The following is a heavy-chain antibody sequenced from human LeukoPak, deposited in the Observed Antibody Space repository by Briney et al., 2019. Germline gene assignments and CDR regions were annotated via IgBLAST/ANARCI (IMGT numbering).Heavy chain of an antibody. CDR2: INYIGST. D-gene: IGHD5-18*01. V-gene: IGHV4-39*01. Sequence: PSETLSLTCIVSGDSIITNDYWWAWIRQPPGKGLEWVARINYIGSTYYNPALKTRVTISVDTSKKQFSLNLNSVTAVDTAVYYCTRQVGSGYWYFDNWGQGTLVTVSS. J-gene: IGHJ4*02. CDR1: GDSIITNDYW. CDR3: TRQVGSGYWYFDN.